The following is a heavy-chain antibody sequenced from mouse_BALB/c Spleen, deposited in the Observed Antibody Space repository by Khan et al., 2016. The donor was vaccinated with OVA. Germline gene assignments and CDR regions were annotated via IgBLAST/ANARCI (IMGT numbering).Heavy chain of an antibody. Sequence: EVQLVASGGGLVQTGGSRKLSCAASGFTFSSFGMHWVRQAPEKGLEWVAYISSGSSTIYYADTVTGRFTISRDHPKNTLFLQMTSLRAEDTAMYYCAITCYYYCDYWGQGTTLTVSS. V-gene: IGHV5-17*02. CDR2: ISSGSSTI. CDR1: GFTFSSFG. CDR3: AITCYYYCDY. D-gene: IGHD2-12*01. J-gene: IGHJ2*01.